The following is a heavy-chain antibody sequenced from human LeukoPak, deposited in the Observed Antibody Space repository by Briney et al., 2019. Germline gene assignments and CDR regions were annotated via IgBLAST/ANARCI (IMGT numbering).Heavy chain of an antibody. CDR1: GGTFSSYA. Sequence: ASVKVSCKASGGTFSSYAISWVRQAPGQGLEWMGRIIPIFGTANYAQKFQGRVTITTDESTGTAYMELSSLRSEDTAVYYCARDYYDSSGYRFQHWGQGTLVTVSS. V-gene: IGHV1-69*05. J-gene: IGHJ1*01. CDR3: ARDYYDSSGYRFQH. D-gene: IGHD3-22*01. CDR2: IIPIFGTA.